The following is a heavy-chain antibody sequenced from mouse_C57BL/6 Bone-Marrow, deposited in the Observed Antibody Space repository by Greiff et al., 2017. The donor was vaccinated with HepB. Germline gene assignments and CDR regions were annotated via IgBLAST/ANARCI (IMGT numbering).Heavy chain of an antibody. Sequence: EVKLMESGGGLVQPGGSMKLSCAASGFTFSDAWMDWVRQSPEKGLEWVAEIRNKANNHATYYAESVKGRFTISRDDSKSSVYLQMYSLRAEDTGIYYCTRANWYWYFDVWGTGTTVTVSS. CDR3: TRANWYWYFDV. V-gene: IGHV6-6*01. D-gene: IGHD4-1*01. J-gene: IGHJ1*03. CDR1: GFTFSDAW. CDR2: IRNKANNHAT.